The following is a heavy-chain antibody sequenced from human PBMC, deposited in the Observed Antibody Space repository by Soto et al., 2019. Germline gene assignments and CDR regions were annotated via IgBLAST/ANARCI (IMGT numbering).Heavy chain of an antibody. CDR2: VKNTTDGGTT. V-gene: IGHV3-15*07. D-gene: IGHD3-3*01. Sequence: GGSLRLSCAASGFTFSNAWMHWVRQAPGQGLAWVGRVKNTTDGGTTDYAEPVKGRFTISRDDSKNTLYLQMNSLKSEDTAVYYCTTASYDFWSGYYMEPNYYYYYGMDVWGQGTTVTVSS. CDR1: GFTFSNAW. CDR3: TTASYDFWSGYYMEPNYYYYYGMDV. J-gene: IGHJ6*02.